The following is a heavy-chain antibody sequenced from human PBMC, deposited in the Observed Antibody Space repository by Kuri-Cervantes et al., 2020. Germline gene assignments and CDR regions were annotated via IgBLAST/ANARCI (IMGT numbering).Heavy chain of an antibody. D-gene: IGHD2-2*01. CDR2: IWYDGSNK. Sequence: LSLTCAASGFTFSSYGMHWVRQAPGKGLEWVAVIWYDGSNKYYADSVKGRFTISRDNSKNTLYLQMNSLRAEDTAVYYCARFVVPAASGSLWFDPWGQGTLVTVSS. CDR3: ARFVVPAASGSLWFDP. V-gene: IGHV3-33*01. J-gene: IGHJ5*02. CDR1: GFTFSSYG.